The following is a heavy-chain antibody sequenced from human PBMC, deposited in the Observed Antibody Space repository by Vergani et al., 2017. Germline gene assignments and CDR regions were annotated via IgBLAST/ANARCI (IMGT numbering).Heavy chain of an antibody. J-gene: IGHJ4*02. CDR3: ARDPLGYGDYPNY. CDR1: GGSISSYY. CDR2: IYYSGST. V-gene: IGHV4-59*01. Sequence: QVQLQESGPGLVKPSETLSLTCTVSGGSISSYYWSWIRQPPGKGLEWIGYIYYSGSTNYNPSLKSRVTISVDTSKNQFSLKLSSVTAADTAVYYCARDPLGYGDYPNYWGQGTLVTVSS. D-gene: IGHD4-17*01.